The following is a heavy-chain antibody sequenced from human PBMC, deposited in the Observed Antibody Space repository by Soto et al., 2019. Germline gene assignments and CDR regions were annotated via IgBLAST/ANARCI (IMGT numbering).Heavy chain of an antibody. J-gene: IGHJ6*02. CDR2: IVVGSGNT. Sequence: QMQLVQSGPEVKKPGTSVKVSCKASGFTFTSSAVQWVRQARGQRLEWIGWIVVGSGNTNYAQKFQERVTITRDMSTSTAYMELSSLRSEDTAVYYCAAALAVADQAGYGMDVWGQGTTVTVSS. V-gene: IGHV1-58*01. D-gene: IGHD6-19*01. CDR1: GFTFTSSA. CDR3: AAALAVADQAGYGMDV.